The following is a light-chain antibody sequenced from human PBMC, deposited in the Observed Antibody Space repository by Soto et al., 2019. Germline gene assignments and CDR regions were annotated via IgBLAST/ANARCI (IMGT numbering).Light chain of an antibody. CDR3: QQYDSYPRT. CDR2: KAS. V-gene: IGKV1-5*03. Sequence: DIQMTQSPSTLSASVGDRVTITCRASESISGWLAWYQQKPGKAPKLVIFKASTLESGVTSRFSGSGSGTEFTLNISSLPPDDLTTYYCQQYDSYPRTFGKGTKVEIK. J-gene: IGKJ1*01. CDR1: ESISGW.